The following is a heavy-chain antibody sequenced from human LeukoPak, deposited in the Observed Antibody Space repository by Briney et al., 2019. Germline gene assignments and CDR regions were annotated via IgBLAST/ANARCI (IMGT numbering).Heavy chain of an antibody. CDR3: ARGRRDTQYQVFDY. J-gene: IGHJ4*02. D-gene: IGHD2-2*01. CDR1: GFTFSSYA. CDR2: ISYDGSNK. Sequence: GGSLRLSCAASGFTFSSYAMHWVRQAPGKGLEWVAVISYDGSNKYYADSVKGRFTISRDNSKNTLYLQMSSLRDEDTAVYYCARGRRDTQYQVFDYWGQGTLVTVSS. V-gene: IGHV3-30-3*01.